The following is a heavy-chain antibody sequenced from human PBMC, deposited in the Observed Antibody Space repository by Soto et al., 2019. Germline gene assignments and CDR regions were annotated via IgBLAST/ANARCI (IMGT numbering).Heavy chain of an antibody. CDR3: AREPEDGVPGDF. J-gene: IGHJ4*02. V-gene: IGHV1-3*01. D-gene: IGHD2-8*01. Sequence: QVQLVQSGAAVKEPGASVKVSCKASGYTFTSHTIHWARQAPGQGLEWMGWIIVSRGRPRIAPQFQGRVTFTTDTSATTAYMELNSLTAEDTAVYFCAREPEDGVPGDFWGQGTLVVVSS. CDR1: GYTFTSHT. CDR2: IIVSRGRP.